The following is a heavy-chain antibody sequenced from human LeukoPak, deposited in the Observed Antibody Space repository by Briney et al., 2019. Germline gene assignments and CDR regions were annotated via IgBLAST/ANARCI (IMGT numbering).Heavy chain of an antibody. V-gene: IGHV6-1*01. D-gene: IGHD6-19*01. J-gene: IGHJ5*02. CDR3: ARDLAVAGNWFDP. CDR1: GDSVSSNSAA. CDR2: TYYRSKWYN. Sequence: SQTLSLTCAISGDSVSSNSAAWDWIRQSPSIGLEWLGRTYYRSKWYNDYAVSVKSRITINPDTSKNQFSLQLNSVTPEDTAVYYCARDLAVAGNWFDPWGQGTLVTVSS.